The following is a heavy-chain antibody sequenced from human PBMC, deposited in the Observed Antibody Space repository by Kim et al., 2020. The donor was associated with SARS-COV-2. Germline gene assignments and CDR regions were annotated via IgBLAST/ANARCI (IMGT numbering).Heavy chain of an antibody. Sequence: GGSLRLSCAASGFTFTCCAFSWVRQAPGKGLEWVSRISGSGDDTHYTDSARGRFSISRDNFKNTLYLEMNSLRVEDTAVYYCARTSAGIGYDYWGPGILVTVSS. CDR3: ARTSAGIGYDY. CDR2: ISGSGDDT. CDR1: GFTFTCCA. V-gene: IGHV3-23*01. J-gene: IGHJ4*02. D-gene: IGHD6-13*01.